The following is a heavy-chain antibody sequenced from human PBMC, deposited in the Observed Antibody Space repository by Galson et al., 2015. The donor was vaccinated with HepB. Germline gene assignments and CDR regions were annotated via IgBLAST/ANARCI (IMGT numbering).Heavy chain of an antibody. D-gene: IGHD5-18*01. V-gene: IGHV4-39*01. CDR2: IYYTEST. Sequence: SETLSLTCTVSGGSISSTSSYWGWIRQLPGKGLEWIGSIYYTESTYYNPSLKSRLTISVDTSKNQFSLKLSSVTAADTAVYHCSRGEKQLLDLGVRSEYFQHWGQGTLVTVSS. CDR3: SRGEKQLLDLGVRSEYFQH. J-gene: IGHJ1*01. CDR1: GGSISSTSSY.